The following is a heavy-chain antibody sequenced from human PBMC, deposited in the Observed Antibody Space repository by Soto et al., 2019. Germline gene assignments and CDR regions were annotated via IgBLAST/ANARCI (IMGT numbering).Heavy chain of an antibody. V-gene: IGHV1-69*13. Sequence: SVKVSCKASGGTFSSYRINWVRQAPGQGPEWVGGIVPIYRTADYAQKFQGRVTITADESARTSYMELRSLKSQDTAVYYCVRDSGAKLSSSWGQGTLVTVS. CDR2: IVPIYRTA. CDR3: VRDSGAKLSSS. J-gene: IGHJ4*02. CDR1: GGTFSSYR. D-gene: IGHD6-13*01.